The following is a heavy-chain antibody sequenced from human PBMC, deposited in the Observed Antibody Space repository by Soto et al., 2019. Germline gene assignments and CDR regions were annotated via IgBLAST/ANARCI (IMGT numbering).Heavy chain of an antibody. Sequence: TLSLTCPVSGGSISSYYWSWIPQPPGSGLECIGYIYYSGSTNYNPSLKSRVTISVDTSKNQFSLKLSSVTAAATAVYYCARGYCSSSSRSPLEYGMDAWCQVTGVPVSS. CDR1: GGSISSYY. J-gene: IGHJ6*02. CDR3: ARGYCSSSSRSPLEYGMDA. V-gene: IGHV4-59*01. D-gene: IGHD2-2*01. CDR2: IYYSGST.